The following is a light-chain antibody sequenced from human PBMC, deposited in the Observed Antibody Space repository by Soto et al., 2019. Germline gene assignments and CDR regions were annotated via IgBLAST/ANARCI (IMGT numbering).Light chain of an antibody. CDR3: QSFDSSLSGSV. J-gene: IGLJ7*01. Sequence: QSVLTQPPSVSGAPGQRVIVSCTGSSSNIGAGYDVHWYQQLPGTAPKLLIYGDNNRPSGVPDRFSGSKSGTSASLAITGLQAEDEAHYYCQSFDSSLSGSVFGGGTQLT. V-gene: IGLV1-40*01. CDR2: GDN. CDR1: SSNIGAGYD.